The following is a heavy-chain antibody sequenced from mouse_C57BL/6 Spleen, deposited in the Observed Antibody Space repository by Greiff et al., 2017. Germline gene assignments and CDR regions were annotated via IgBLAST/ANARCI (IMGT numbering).Heavy chain of an antibody. CDR1: GFNIKNTY. D-gene: IGHD1-1*01. V-gene: IGHV14-3*01. Sequence: VQLKESVAELVRPGASVKLSCTASGFNIKNTYMHWVKQRPEQGLEWIGRIDPANGNTKYAPKFQGKATITADTSSNTAYLQLSSLTSEDTAIYYCASLSITTVVATDYWGQGTSVTVSS. CDR2: IDPANGNT. J-gene: IGHJ4*01. CDR3: ASLSITTVVATDY.